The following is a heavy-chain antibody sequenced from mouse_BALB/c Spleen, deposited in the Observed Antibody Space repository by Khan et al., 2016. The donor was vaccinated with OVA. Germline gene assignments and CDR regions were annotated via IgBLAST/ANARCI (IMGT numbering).Heavy chain of an antibody. CDR1: GYTFTSYT. CDR2: INPSNGYT. V-gene: IGHV1-4*01. Sequence: QVQLKQSGAELARPGASVKMSCKASGYTFTSYTIHWIKERPGQGLEWIGYINPSNGYTNYNQKFKDKAKLTTDKSSTTAYLQLSSLTSDDSAVYNCVRDGAYHRNDGWFAYWGQGTLVTVSA. CDR3: VRDGAYHRNDGWFAY. J-gene: IGHJ3*01. D-gene: IGHD2-14*01.